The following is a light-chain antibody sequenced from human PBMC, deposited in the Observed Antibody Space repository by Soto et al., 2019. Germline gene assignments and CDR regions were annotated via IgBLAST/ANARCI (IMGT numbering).Light chain of an antibody. J-gene: IGLJ1*01. CDR2: EVT. V-gene: IGLV2-14*01. CDR1: SSDVGGYNF. Sequence: QSALTQPASVSGSPGQSITISCTGTSSDVGGYNFVSWYQQHPGKAPKLIIYEVTHRPSGVSNRFSGSKPGNTASLTISGLQAEDEADYYCSSYTASNILEVFGTGTKLTVL. CDR3: SSYTASNILEV.